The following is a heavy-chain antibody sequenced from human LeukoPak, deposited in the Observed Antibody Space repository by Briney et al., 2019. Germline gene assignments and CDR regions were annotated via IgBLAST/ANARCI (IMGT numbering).Heavy chain of an antibody. Sequence: PSETLSLTCTVSSGSINSNSNYWGWIRQPPGKGLEWIGSIYYGGSTYYDPSLKRRVTISVDTSKNQFSLKLSSVTAADTAVYYCARLRSYYYDSSGYFSGGQGTLVTVSS. CDR1: SGSINSNSNY. J-gene: IGHJ4*02. CDR2: IYYGGST. CDR3: ARLRSYYYDSSGYFS. D-gene: IGHD3-22*01. V-gene: IGHV4-39*01.